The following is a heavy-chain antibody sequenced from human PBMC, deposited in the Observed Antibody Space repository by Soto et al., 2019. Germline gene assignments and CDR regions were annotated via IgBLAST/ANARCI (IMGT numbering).Heavy chain of an antibody. D-gene: IGHD2-2*01. V-gene: IGHV4-34*01. J-gene: IGHJ5*02. Sequence: PSETLSLTCAVYGGSFSGYYWSWIRQPPGKGLEWIGEINHSGSTNYNPSLKSRVTISVDTSKNQFSLKLSSVTAADTAVYYCARGLPRAVPALVAAQKNWFDPWGQGTLVTVSS. CDR1: GGSFSGYY. CDR3: ARGLPRAVPALVAAQKNWFDP. CDR2: INHSGST.